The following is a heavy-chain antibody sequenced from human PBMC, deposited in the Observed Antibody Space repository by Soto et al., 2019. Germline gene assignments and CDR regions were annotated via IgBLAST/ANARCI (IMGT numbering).Heavy chain of an antibody. CDR2: ICCSGST. D-gene: IGHD3-16*01. Sequence: SETLSLTCTVSGGSISSGGYYWSWIRQQPGKVREWIGYICCSGSTYYNASLKRRVIISVDTSNNQFSLKLSSVTAADTAVSYCARLGGVALHFDCWGQGTLVTVSS. V-gene: IGHV4-31*03. J-gene: IGHJ4*02. CDR3: ARLGGVALHFDC. CDR1: GGSISSGGYY.